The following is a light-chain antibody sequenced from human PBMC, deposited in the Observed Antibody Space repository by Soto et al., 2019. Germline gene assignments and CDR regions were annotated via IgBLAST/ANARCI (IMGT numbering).Light chain of an antibody. CDR2: DVT. CDR1: SSDVGTHGY. CDR3: MCYAGGNNWV. Sequence: QYVLTQPPSASGSPGQSVTISCTGTSSDVGTHGYVSWYQQHAGKAPKLMIYDVTKRPSGVPDRFSGSKSANTASLTVSGLQAADEADYYCMCYAGGNNWVFGAGTKLTVL. V-gene: IGLV2-8*01. J-gene: IGLJ3*02.